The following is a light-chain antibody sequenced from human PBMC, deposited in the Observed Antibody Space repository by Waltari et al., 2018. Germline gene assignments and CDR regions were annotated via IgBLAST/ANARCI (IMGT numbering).Light chain of an antibody. CDR2: QVS. Sequence: SYELTQPPSVSGSPGQTASITCSGDKLGDKYACWYQQKPGQSPVLVIYQVSKRPSGSPARFPGSNSGNPATLTISGTQALDEADYYCQAWDSNTALVFGGGTKLPVL. V-gene: IGLV3-1*01. CDR1: KLGDKY. J-gene: IGLJ2*01. CDR3: QAWDSNTALV.